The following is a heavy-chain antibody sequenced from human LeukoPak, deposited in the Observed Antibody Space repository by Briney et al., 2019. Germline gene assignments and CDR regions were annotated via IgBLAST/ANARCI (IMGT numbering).Heavy chain of an antibody. CDR3: ARGPNGSGSYPAYYFDY. J-gene: IGHJ4*02. CDR2: INHSGST. V-gene: IGHV4-34*01. D-gene: IGHD3-10*01. Sequence: KPSETLSLTCAVYGGSFSGYYWSWIRQPPGKGLEWIGEINHSGSTNYNPSLKSRVTISVDTSKNQFSLKLSSVTAADTAVYYCARGPNGSGSYPAYYFDYWGQGTLVTVSS. CDR1: GGSFSGYY.